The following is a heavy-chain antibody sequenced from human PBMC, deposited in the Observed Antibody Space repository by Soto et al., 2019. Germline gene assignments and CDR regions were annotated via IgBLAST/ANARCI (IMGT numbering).Heavy chain of an antibody. CDR3: ARENCSDTSCYGPDY. Sequence: ASVKVSCKTSGYTFTTYGASWVRQAPGRGLEWMGWISTYNGDTISAQKFHGRVTMTTDPSTTTAYMELGSLRSDDTAVYFCARENCSDTSCYGPDYWGQGTLVTVST. V-gene: IGHV1-18*01. J-gene: IGHJ4*02. CDR1: GYTFTTYG. CDR2: ISTYNGDT. D-gene: IGHD2-2*01.